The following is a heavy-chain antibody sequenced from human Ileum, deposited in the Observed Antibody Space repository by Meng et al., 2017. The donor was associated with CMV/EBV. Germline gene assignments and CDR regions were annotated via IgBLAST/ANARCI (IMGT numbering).Heavy chain of an antibody. Sequence: SETLSLTCTVSGGSVNSAGFYWSWVRQPPGKGLEWIGYISYTGTTNYSPSLKSRLTMSVDTSNNQFSLRLSSVTAADTAVYFCARLGESYSSSWYYFDYWGQGTLVTVSS. J-gene: IGHJ4*02. CDR1: GGSVNSAGFY. V-gene: IGHV4-61*08. D-gene: IGHD6-13*01. CDR2: ISYTGTT. CDR3: ARLGESYSSSWYYFDY.